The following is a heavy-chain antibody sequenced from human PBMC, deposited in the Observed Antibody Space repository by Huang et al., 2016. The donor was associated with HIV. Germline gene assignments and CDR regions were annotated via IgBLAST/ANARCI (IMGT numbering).Heavy chain of an antibody. CDR1: GFTFRSYW. CDR2: INLEGSER. V-gene: IGHV3-7*01. Sequence: EVHLVESGGGLVRPGRSLRLSCAASGFTFRSYWMNWVRQGPGRGLEWVANINLEGSERFYVDSVRGRFTISRDNANNSVSLQLNSLKAEDTGVYYCARGFQAKPGDYWGQGTLVTVSS. CDR3: ARGFQAKPGDY. J-gene: IGHJ4*02.